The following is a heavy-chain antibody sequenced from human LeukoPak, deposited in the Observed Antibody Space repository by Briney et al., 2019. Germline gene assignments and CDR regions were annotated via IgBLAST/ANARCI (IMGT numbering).Heavy chain of an antibody. CDR1: GYTFTGYY. CDR2: INPNSGGT. J-gene: IGHJ4*02. D-gene: IGHD2-2*01. CDR3: ARAREATVVPAARWGLDY. V-gene: IGHV1-2*02. Sequence: GASVKVSCKASGYTFTGYYMHWVRQAPGQGLEWMGWINPNSGGTNYAQKFQGRVTMTRDTSISTAYMELSRLRSDDTAVYYCARAREATVVPAARWGLDYWGQGTLVTVSS.